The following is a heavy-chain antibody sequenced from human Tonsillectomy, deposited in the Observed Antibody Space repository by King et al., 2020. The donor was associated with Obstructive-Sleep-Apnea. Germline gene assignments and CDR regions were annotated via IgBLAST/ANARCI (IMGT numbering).Heavy chain of an antibody. CDR3: ARADRDIAMGLFDY. CDR1: GGSISSNSY. V-gene: IGHV4-39*07. D-gene: IGHD5-18*01. J-gene: IGHJ4*02. Sequence: QLQESGPGLVKPSETLSLTCTVSGGSISSNSYWGWIRQPPGKGLEWIGHIYYSGSTYYNPSLKSRVTISVATSKNQFSLELNSVTAADTAVYYCARADRDIAMGLFDYWGQGTLVTVSS. CDR2: IYYSGST.